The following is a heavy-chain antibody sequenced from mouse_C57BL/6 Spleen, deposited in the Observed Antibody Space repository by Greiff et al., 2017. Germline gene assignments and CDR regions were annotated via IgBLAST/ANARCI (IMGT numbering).Heavy chain of an antibody. V-gene: IGHV7-3*01. CDR2: IRNKANGYTT. D-gene: IGHD1-1*01. J-gene: IGHJ2*01. Sequence: EVQVVESGGGLVQPGGSLSLSCAASGFTFTDYYMSWVRQPPGKALEWLGFIRNKANGYTTEYSASVKGRFTISSDNAQSILYLQMNALRAEDNATYDCTRSRDYGVVAYWGQGTTLTVSS. CDR1: GFTFTDYY. CDR3: TRSRDYGVVAY.